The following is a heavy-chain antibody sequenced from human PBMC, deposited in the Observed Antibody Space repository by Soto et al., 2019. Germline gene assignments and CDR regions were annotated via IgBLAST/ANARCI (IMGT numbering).Heavy chain of an antibody. D-gene: IGHD1-26*01. V-gene: IGHV4-4*02. Sequence: SETLSLTCAFSGGSIISSNWWSWVRQPPGKGLEWIGEIYHSGSTNYNPSLKSRVTISVDKSKNQFSLKLSSVTAADTAVYYCARSSGSFPFDYWGQGTLVTVSS. J-gene: IGHJ4*02. CDR3: ARSSGSFPFDY. CDR1: GGSIISSNW. CDR2: IYHSGST.